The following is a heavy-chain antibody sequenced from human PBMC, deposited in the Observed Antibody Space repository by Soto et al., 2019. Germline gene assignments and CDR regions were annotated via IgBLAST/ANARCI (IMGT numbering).Heavy chain of an antibody. J-gene: IGHJ6*02. CDR2: IRNKANSYTT. D-gene: IGHD2-2*02. Sequence: GGSLRLSCAASGFTFSDHYMDWVRQAPGKGLEWVGRIRNKANSYTTEYAASVKGRFSISRDDSKNSLYLQMNSLKTEDTAVYYCVRGGYCSYTSCHSDYYGMDVWGQGTTVTVSS. CDR1: GFTFSDHY. V-gene: IGHV3-72*01. CDR3: VRGGYCSYTSCHSDYYGMDV.